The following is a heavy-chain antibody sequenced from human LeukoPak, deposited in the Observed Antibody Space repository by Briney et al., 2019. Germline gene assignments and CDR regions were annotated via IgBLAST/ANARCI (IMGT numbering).Heavy chain of an antibody. CDR1: GCTFSSYA. D-gene: IGHD6-19*01. V-gene: IGHV1-69*04. CDR3: ARAAVAGTPNFDY. J-gene: IGHJ4*02. CDR2: IIPILGIA. Sequence: ASVKVSCKASGCTFSSYAISWVRQAPGQGLEWMGRIIPILGIANYAQKFQGRVTITADKSTSTAYMELSSLRSEDTAVYYCARAAVAGTPNFDYWGQGTLVTVSS.